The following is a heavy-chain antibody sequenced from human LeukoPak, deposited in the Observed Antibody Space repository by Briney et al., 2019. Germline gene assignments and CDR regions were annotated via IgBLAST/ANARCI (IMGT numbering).Heavy chain of an antibody. CDR3: ARGGTLTTSYYYYMDV. CDR2: IIPGFATP. D-gene: IGHD4-11*01. Sequence: SVKVTCKASGGTFSSYAISWVRQAPGQGLEWMGRIIPGFATPEYAQKFQGRVTMTTDESTSTVYMEMSGLRSEDTALYYCARGGTLTTSYYYYMDVWGKGTTVTVSS. V-gene: IGHV1-69*05. CDR1: GGTFSSYA. J-gene: IGHJ6*03.